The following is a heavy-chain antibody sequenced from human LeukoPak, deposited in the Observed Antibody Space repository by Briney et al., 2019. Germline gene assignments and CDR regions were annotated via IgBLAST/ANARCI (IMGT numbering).Heavy chain of an antibody. J-gene: IGHJ5*02. CDR2: IFHTGST. CDR1: GDSISSGAYS. CDR3: ARALWFANAPGSWLDP. Sequence: SETLSLTCVVYGDSISSGAYSWSWIRQPPGKGLEWIGYIFHTGSTFYNPSLKSRVTISVDNSKNQFSLRLNSVTAADTAVYYCARALWFANAPGSWLDPWGQGTLVTVSS. D-gene: IGHD3-10*01. V-gene: IGHV4-30-2*01.